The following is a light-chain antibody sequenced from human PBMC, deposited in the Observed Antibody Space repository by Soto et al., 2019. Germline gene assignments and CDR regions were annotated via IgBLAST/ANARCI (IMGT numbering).Light chain of an antibody. CDR2: DVT. V-gene: IGLV2-14*01. CDR3: SSYTPSSTLYVV. CDR1: SSDVGGYNY. J-gene: IGLJ2*01. Sequence: QSALTQPASVSGSPGQSITISCTGNSSDVGGYNYVSWYQQHPGKAPKLMIYDVTNRPSGVSNRFSGSKSGDTASLTISGLQAEDEADYYCSSYTPSSTLYVVFGGGTKLTVL.